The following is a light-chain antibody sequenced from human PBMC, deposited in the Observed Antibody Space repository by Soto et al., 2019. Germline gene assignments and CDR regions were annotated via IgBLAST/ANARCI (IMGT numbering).Light chain of an antibody. CDR3: GTWDSSLTVVV. CDR2: ENN. V-gene: IGLV1-51*01. Sequence: QSVLTQPPSVSAAPGQKVSISCSGSNPNIGNNYVAWYQQLPGTAPKLLVYENNKRPSGIPDRFSGSKSGTSATLGITGLQTGDEADYYCGTWDSSLTVVVFGGGTKVTVL. CDR1: NPNIGNNY. J-gene: IGLJ2*01.